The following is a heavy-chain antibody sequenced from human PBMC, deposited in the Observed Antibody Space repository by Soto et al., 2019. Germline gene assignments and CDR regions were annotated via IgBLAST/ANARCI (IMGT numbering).Heavy chain of an antibody. CDR2: ISYDGSNK. V-gene: IGHV3-30-3*01. J-gene: IGHJ5*02. CDR3: AREYSDGWFDP. Sequence: QVQLVESGGGAVQPGRSLRLSCAASGFTFSIYAMHWVRQAPGKGLEWVAVISYDGSNKYYADSVKGRFTISRDNSKNTVYLQMNSLRAEDSAVYYCAREYSDGWFDPWGQGTLVTVSS. D-gene: IGHD2-21*01. CDR1: GFTFSIYA.